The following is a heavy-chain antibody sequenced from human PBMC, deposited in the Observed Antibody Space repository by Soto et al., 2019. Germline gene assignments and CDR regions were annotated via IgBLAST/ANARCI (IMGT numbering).Heavy chain of an antibody. CDR1: GGSISSYY. J-gene: IGHJ6*03. D-gene: IGHD3-3*01. CDR3: ARQRNDFWSGSPPDYYYYMDV. V-gene: IGHV4-59*08. Sequence: KTSETLSLTCTVSGGSISSYYWSWIRQPPGKGLEWIGYIYYSGSTNYNPSLKSRVTISVDTSKNQFSLKLSSVTAADTAVYYCARQRNDFWSGSPPDYYYYMDVWGKGTTVTVSS. CDR2: IYYSGST.